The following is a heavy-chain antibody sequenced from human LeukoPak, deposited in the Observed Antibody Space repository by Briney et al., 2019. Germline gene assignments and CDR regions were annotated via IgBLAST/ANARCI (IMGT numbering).Heavy chain of an antibody. Sequence: GGSLRLSCAASGFTFSSYSMNWVRQAPGKGLEWVSSISSSSSYIYYADSVKGRFTISRDNAKNSLYLQMNSLRPEDTAVYYCARDTPSYCSGGSCYGWGQGTLVTVSS. CDR3: ARDTPSYCSGGSCYG. CDR1: GFTFSSYS. CDR2: ISSSSSYI. J-gene: IGHJ4*02. V-gene: IGHV3-21*01. D-gene: IGHD2-15*01.